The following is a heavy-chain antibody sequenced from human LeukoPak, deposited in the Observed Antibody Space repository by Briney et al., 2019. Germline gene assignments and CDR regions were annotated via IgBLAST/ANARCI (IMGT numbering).Heavy chain of an antibody. V-gene: IGHV1-3*01. D-gene: IGHD3-10*01. CDR2: INAGNGNT. Sequence: ASVTVSCTASGYTFASYAMHWVRQAPGQRLERVGWINAGNGNTKYSQKFQGSVTITRDTSTSTAYMELSSMRYEDPAVYYGARRPITMVRGVIPKVPYYYYGMDVWGQGTTVTVSS. J-gene: IGHJ6*02. CDR3: ARRPITMVRGVIPKVPYYYYGMDV. CDR1: GYTFASYA.